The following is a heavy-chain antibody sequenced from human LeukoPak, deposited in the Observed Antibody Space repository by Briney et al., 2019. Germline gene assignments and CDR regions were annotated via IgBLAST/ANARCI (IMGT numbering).Heavy chain of an antibody. CDR2: ISGSGDNT. CDR1: GFTFSDYY. J-gene: IGHJ4*02. Sequence: PGGSLRLSCAASGFTFSDYYMSWIRQAPGKGLEWVSVISGSGDNTHYTVPVKGRFTISRDNSKNTLYLQMNSLRAEDTAVYYCTSLSDAIESFGTRNYWGQGTLVTVSS. CDR3: TSLSDAIESFGTRNY. V-gene: IGHV3-23*01. D-gene: IGHD2-8*01.